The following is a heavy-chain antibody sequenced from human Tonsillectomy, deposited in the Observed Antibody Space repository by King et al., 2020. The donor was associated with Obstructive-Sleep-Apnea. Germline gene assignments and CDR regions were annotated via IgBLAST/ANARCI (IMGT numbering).Heavy chain of an antibody. CDR3: ARGTMVGASTDY. V-gene: IGHV4-31*03. Sequence: QLQESGPGLVKPSQTLSLTCTVSGGSISSGGYYWSWIRQHPGKGLEWIGYIYYSGSTYYNPSLKSRVTISVDTSKNQFSLKLSSVTAADTAVYYCARGTMVGASTDYWGQGTLVTVSS. CDR2: IYYSGST. CDR1: GGSISSGGYY. D-gene: IGHD1-26*01. J-gene: IGHJ4*02.